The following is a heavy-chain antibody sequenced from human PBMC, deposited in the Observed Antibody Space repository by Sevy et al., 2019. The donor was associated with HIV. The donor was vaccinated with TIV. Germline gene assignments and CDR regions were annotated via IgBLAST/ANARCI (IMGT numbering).Heavy chain of an antibody. V-gene: IGHV1-18*01. Sequence: ASVKVSCKASGYTFTSYGISWVRQAPGQGLEWMGWISAYNGNTNYAQKLQGRVTMTTDTSTSTAYMELRSLRSDDTAMYYCARGGRGSPKLYYYYYGMDVWGQGTTVTVSS. CDR3: ARGGRGSPKLYYYYYGMDV. D-gene: IGHD1-26*01. CDR1: GYTFTSYG. CDR2: ISAYNGNT. J-gene: IGHJ6*02.